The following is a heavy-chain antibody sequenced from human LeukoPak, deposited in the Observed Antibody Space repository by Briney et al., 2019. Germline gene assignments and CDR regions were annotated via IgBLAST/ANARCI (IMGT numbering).Heavy chain of an antibody. CDR1: VYTFTSYD. Sequence: ASVKVSRKASVYTFTSYDIHWVRQATGQGLEWMGWMNPNSGNTGYAQKFQGRVTMTRNTSISTAYMELSSLRSEDTAVYYCARESGDDAFDIWGQGTMVTVSS. D-gene: IGHD5-12*01. CDR2: MNPNSGNT. CDR3: ARESGDDAFDI. J-gene: IGHJ3*02. V-gene: IGHV1-8*01.